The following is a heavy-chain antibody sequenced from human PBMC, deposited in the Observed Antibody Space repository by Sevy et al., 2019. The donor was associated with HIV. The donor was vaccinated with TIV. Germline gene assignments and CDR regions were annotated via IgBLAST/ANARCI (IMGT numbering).Heavy chain of an antibody. D-gene: IGHD3-22*01. CDR2: INWNGGST. CDR3: ARVPPNYYDSSGYYYPLDY. V-gene: IGHV3-20*04. J-gene: IGHJ4*02. Sequence: GGSLRLSCAASGFTFDDYGMSWVRQAPGKGLEWVSGINWNGGSTGYADSVKGRFTISRDNAKNSLYLQMNSLRAEDTALYYCARVPPNYYDSSGYYYPLDYWGQGTLVTVS. CDR1: GFTFDDYG.